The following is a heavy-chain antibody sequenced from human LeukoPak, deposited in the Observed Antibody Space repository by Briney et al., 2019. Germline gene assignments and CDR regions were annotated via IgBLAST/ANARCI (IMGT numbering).Heavy chain of an antibody. CDR2: IIPIFGTA. CDR3: AKESSGGWYFDY. D-gene: IGHD6-19*01. V-gene: IGHV1-69*13. Sequence: GASVKVSCKASGGTFSSYAISWVRQAPGQGLEWMGGIIPIFGTANYAQKFQGRVTITADESTSTAYMELSSLRSEDTAVYYCAKESSGGWYFDYWGQGTLVTVAS. J-gene: IGHJ4*02. CDR1: GGTFSSYA.